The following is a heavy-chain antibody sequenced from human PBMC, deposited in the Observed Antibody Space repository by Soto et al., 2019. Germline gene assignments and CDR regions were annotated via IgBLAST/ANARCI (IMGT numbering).Heavy chain of an antibody. CDR2: IFNSGAT. V-gene: IGHV4-30-4*01. Sequence: QVQLQESGPGLVKPSQTLSLICSVSGGSINSGNYYWSWLRQSPGKGLEWIGYIFNSGATYHNSSLKCRLSISIDTARNQCSLNLSSLTAADTAVYFCARDRGYDYGYSLDLWGQGILVTVPS. D-gene: IGHD5-18*01. CDR3: ARDRGYDYGYSLDL. CDR1: GGSINSGNYY. J-gene: IGHJ4*02.